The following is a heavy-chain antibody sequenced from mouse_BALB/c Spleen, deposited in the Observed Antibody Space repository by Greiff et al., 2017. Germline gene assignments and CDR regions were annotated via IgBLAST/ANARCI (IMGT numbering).Heavy chain of an antibody. J-gene: IGHJ2*01. Sequence: EVMLVESGGGLVQPGGSLRLSCATSGFTFTDYYMSWVRQPPGKALEWLGFIRNKANGYTTEYSASVKGRFTISRDNSQSILYLQMNTLRAEDSATYYCAREDGNYDYWGQGTTLTVSS. D-gene: IGHD2-1*01. CDR3: AREDGNYDY. V-gene: IGHV7-3*02. CDR2: IRNKANGYTT. CDR1: GFTFTDYY.